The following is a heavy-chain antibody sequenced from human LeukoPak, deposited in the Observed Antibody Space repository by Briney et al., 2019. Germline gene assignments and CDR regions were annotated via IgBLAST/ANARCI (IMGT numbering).Heavy chain of an antibody. CDR1: GFTFSSYA. D-gene: IGHD2-2*01. CDR2: ISGSGGST. CDR3: AKDEWDIVVVPAATFDY. J-gene: IGHJ4*02. V-gene: IGHV3-23*01. Sequence: PGGSLRLSCAASGFTFSSYAMSWVRQAPGKGLEWVSAISGSGGSTYYADSVKGRFTISRDNSKNTLYLQMNSLRAEDTAVYYCAKDEWDIVVVPAATFDYWGQGTLVTVSS.